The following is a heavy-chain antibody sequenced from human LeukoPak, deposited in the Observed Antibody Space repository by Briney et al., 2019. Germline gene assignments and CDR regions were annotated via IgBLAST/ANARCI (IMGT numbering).Heavy chain of an antibody. D-gene: IGHD5-18*01. J-gene: IGHJ4*02. V-gene: IGHV1-18*01. CDR3: ARDAYSYGLVYFDY. CDR1: GGTFSSYA. CDR2: ISAYNGNT. Sequence: GSSVKVSCKASGGTFSSYAISWVRQAPGQGLEWMGWISAYNGNTNYAQKLQGRVTMTTDTSTSTAYMELRSLRSDDTAVYYCARDAYSYGLVYFDYWGQGTLVTVSS.